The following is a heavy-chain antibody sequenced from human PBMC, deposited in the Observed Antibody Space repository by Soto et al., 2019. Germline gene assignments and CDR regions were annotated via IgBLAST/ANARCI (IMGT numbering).Heavy chain of an antibody. CDR3: AKDRVPELRHFYYGMDV. CDR1: GFTFSTYG. CDR2: ISYDGSNK. V-gene: IGHV3-30*18. Sequence: GGSLRLSCAASGFTFSTYGMHWVRQAPGKGLEWVAVISYDGSNKYYADSVKGRFTISRDNSKNTLYLQMNSLRVEDTAVYYCAKDRVPELRHFYYGMDVWGQGTTVTVSS. J-gene: IGHJ6*02. D-gene: IGHD1-7*01.